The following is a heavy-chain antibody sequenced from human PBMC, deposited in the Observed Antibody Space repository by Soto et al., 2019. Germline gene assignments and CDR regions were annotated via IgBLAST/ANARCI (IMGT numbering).Heavy chain of an antibody. D-gene: IGHD1-26*01. CDR1: GFTFSTYA. CDR3: AKEEGGSYYFFDY. Sequence: EVQLLESGGGLVQPGGSLRLSCAASGFTFSTYAMSWVRQAPGKGLEWVSTISGSGGSTYYADSVKGRFTISRDNSKNTLYLQMNSLRVEYTVVYYCAKEEGGSYYFFDYWGQGTLVTVSS. V-gene: IGHV3-23*01. J-gene: IGHJ4*02. CDR2: ISGSGGST.